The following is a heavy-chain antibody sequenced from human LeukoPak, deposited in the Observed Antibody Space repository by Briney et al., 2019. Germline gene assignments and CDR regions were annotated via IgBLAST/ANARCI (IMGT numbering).Heavy chain of an antibody. CDR2: IYYSGST. V-gene: IGHV4-59*01. CDR3: ARGDYVFLTGPYYYSYGRAV. Sequence: SETLSLTCTVSGGSISSYYWSWIRQPPGKGLEWIGYIYYSGSTNYNPSLKSRVTISVDTSKNQFSLKLSSVTAADTAVYYCARGDYVFLTGPYYYSYGRAVGAKGPTVT. D-gene: IGHD3-9*01. CDR1: GGSISSYY. J-gene: IGHJ6*04.